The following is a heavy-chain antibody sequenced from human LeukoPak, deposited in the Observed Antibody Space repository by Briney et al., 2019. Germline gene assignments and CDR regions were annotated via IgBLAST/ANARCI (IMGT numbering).Heavy chain of an antibody. D-gene: IGHD3-10*01. Sequence: PSETLSLTCTVSSDSVNTASYYWNWIRQPPGKGLEWIGYIFYSGNTNYNPSLKSRVTISIDTSQNQFSLKLSSVTAADTAVYYCARGRYYSSGSDKPDPWGQGTLVTVSS. CDR3: ARGRYYSSGSDKPDP. CDR2: IFYSGNT. CDR1: SDSVNTASYY. V-gene: IGHV4-61*01. J-gene: IGHJ5*02.